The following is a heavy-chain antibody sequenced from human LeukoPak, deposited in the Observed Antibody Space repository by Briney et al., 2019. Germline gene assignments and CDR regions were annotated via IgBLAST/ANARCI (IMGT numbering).Heavy chain of an antibody. V-gene: IGHV3-30*02. J-gene: IGHJ4*02. CDR1: GFTFSSYG. D-gene: IGHD6-19*01. CDR3: ARVTAVAGTSVGVDA. Sequence: GGSLRLSCAASGFTFSSYGMHWVRQAPGKGLEWVAFIRYDGSNKYYADSVKGRFTISRDNSKNTLYLQMNSLRAEDTAVYYCARVTAVAGTSVGVDAWGQGILVTV. CDR2: IRYDGSNK.